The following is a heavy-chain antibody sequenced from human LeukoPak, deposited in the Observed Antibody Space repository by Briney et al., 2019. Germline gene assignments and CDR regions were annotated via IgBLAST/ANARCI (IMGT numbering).Heavy chain of an antibody. Sequence: GGSLRLSCAASGFTFDDYGMSWVRQAPGKGLEWVSGINWNGGSTGYADSVKGRFTISRDNAKNSLYLQMNSLRAEDTALYYCARDGCSSTSCYSDYWGQGTLVTVSS. CDR3: ARDGCSSTSCYSDY. CDR1: GFTFDDYG. D-gene: IGHD2-2*01. CDR2: INWNGGST. J-gene: IGHJ4*02. V-gene: IGHV3-20*04.